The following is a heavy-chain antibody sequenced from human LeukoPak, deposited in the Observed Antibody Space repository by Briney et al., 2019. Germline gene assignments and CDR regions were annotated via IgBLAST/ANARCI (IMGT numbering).Heavy chain of an antibody. V-gene: IGHV4-30-2*01. Sequence: PSETLSLTCTVSGGSISSGGYYWSWIRQPPGKGLEWIGYIYHSGSTYYNPSLKSRVTISVDRSKNQFSLKLSSVTAADTAVYYCARGGVVTMIVVFDPWGQGTLVTVSS. CDR1: GGSISSGGYY. D-gene: IGHD3-22*01. CDR2: IYHSGST. J-gene: IGHJ5*02. CDR3: ARGGVVTMIVVFDP.